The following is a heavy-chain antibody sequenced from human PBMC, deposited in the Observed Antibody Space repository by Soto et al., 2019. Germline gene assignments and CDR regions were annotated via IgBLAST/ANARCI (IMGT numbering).Heavy chain of an antibody. CDR1: GFTFSGYG. CDR3: ATTVTTVDY. CDR2: ITSSGSLI. V-gene: IGHV3-48*03. J-gene: IGHJ4*02. D-gene: IGHD4-17*01. Sequence: EVHLVESGGGSVQPGGSLRLSCAASGFTFSGYGMNWVRQAPGNGLEWISYITSSGSLIYYADSLKGRFTISRDNAKNSLFLQMNSLRAEDTAVYYCATTVTTVDYWGQGTLVTVSS.